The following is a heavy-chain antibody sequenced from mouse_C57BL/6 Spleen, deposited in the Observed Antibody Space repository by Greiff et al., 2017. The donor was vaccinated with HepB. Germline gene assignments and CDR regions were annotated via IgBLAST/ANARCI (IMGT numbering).Heavy chain of an antibody. Sequence: DVKLVESEGGLVQPGSSMKLSCTASGFTFSDYYMAWVRQVPEKGLEWVANINYDGSSTYYLDYLKSRFIISRDNSKNILYLQMSSLKSEDTATYYCARGPYLRRDYAMDYWGQGTSVTVSS. J-gene: IGHJ4*01. V-gene: IGHV5-16*01. CDR3: ARGPYLRRDYAMDY. CDR2: INYDGSST. CDR1: GFTFSDYY. D-gene: IGHD2-12*01.